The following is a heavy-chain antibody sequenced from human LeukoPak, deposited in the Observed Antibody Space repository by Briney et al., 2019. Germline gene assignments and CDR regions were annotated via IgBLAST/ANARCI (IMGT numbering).Heavy chain of an antibody. J-gene: IGHJ4*02. CDR2: ISSFSGTI. Sequence: PGGSLRLSCVASGIILRSYSMNWVRQAPGKGLEWVSYISSFSGTINYADSVKGRFTISRDNAKNSLYLQMNSLRAEDTAVYYCAKSMVRGIIILDFDYWGQGTLVTVSS. CDR3: AKSMVRGIIILDFDY. D-gene: IGHD3-10*01. V-gene: IGHV3-48*01. CDR1: GIILRSYS.